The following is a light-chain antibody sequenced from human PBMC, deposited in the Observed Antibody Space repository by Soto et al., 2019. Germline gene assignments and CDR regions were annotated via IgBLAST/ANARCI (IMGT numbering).Light chain of an antibody. Sequence: DIVMTQSPDSLAVSLGERATINCKSSQSVLYRSNNKNYLAWYQQKPGQPPKLLISWASTRESGVPDRFSGSGSGTDFILTISSLQAEDVAIYSCQQYYDSPFTFGPGTKVDIK. CDR2: WAS. V-gene: IGKV4-1*01. CDR3: QQYYDSPFT. J-gene: IGKJ3*01. CDR1: QSVLYRSNNKNY.